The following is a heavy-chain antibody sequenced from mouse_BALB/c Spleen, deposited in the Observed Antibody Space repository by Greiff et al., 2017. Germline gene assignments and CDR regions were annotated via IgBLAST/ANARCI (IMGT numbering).Heavy chain of an antibody. D-gene: IGHD1-1*01. J-gene: IGHJ1*01. CDR3: ARGGVVATRYFDV. Sequence: DVHLVESGGGLVKPGGSLKLSCAASGFTFSSYAMSWVRQTPEKRLEWVASISSGGSTYYPDSVKGRFTISRDNARNILYLQMSSLRSEDTAMYYCARGGVVATRYFDVWGAGTTVTVSS. CDR2: ISSGGST. V-gene: IGHV5-6-5*01. CDR1: GFTFSSYA.